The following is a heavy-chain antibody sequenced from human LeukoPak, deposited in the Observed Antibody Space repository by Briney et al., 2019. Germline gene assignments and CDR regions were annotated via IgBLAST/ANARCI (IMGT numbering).Heavy chain of an antibody. J-gene: IGHJ5*02. Sequence: GGSLRLSCAASGFTFSNYALTWVRQAPGKGLEWISAITGIGLHTYYADSVKGRFTISRDNSKDTMYLQMESLRADDTAVYYCEKGLREHRFDPWGQGTLVTVSS. D-gene: IGHD4-17*01. CDR1: GFTFSNYA. CDR3: EKGLREHRFDP. CDR2: ITGIGLHT. V-gene: IGHV3-23*01.